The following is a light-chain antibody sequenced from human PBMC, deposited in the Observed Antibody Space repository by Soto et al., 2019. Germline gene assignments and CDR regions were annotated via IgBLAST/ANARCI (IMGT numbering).Light chain of an antibody. V-gene: IGLV2-14*01. J-gene: IGLJ1*01. Sequence: QSVLTQPASVSGSPGQSITISCTGTSSDVGGYNYVSWYQQHPVKAPKLMIYDVTNRPSGVSDRFSGSKFGNTASLTISGLQAEDEADYYCSSYTSSSTPYVFGTGTKVTV. CDR3: SSYTSSSTPYV. CDR1: SSDVGGYNY. CDR2: DVT.